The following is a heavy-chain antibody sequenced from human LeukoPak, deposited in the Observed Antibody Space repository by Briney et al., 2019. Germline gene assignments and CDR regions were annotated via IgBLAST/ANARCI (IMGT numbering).Heavy chain of an antibody. D-gene: IGHD3-10*01. Sequence: SETLSLTCTVPSGSIRSYYWSWIRQPPGEGLEWIGYINFSGTTNYNPSLKSRVTISADTSKDQFSLKLTSATAADTAVYYCARGSGALYYGMDVWGQGTTVTVSS. CDR2: INFSGTT. CDR3: ARGSGALYYGMDV. J-gene: IGHJ6*02. CDR1: SGSIRSYY. V-gene: IGHV4-59*01.